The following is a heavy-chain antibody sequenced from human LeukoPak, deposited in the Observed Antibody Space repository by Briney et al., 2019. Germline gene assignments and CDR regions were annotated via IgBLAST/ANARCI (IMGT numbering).Heavy chain of an antibody. V-gene: IGHV4-4*07. J-gene: IGHJ4*02. CDR3: ARDGYTSGYYRFDY. D-gene: IGHD6-19*01. Sequence: SETLSLTCTVSGVSISTYYWSWIRQPAGKGLEWIGRIYSSGTTNYNPSLKSRVTTSVDTPKNQFSLRLSSVSAADTAVYYCARDGYTSGYYRFDYWGQGTLVTVSS. CDR1: GVSISTYY. CDR2: IYSSGTT.